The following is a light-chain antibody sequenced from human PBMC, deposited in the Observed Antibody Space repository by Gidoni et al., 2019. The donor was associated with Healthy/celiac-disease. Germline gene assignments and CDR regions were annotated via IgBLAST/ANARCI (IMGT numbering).Light chain of an antibody. CDR3: AAWDDSLNGPWV. CDR2: SNN. CDR1: SSNIGSNP. Sequence: QSVLTQPPSASGTPGQRVTISCSGSSSNIGSNPVNWYQQLPGTAPKHLIYSNNQRPSGVPDRFSGSKSGTSASRAISGLQSEDEADYYCAAWDDSLNGPWVFGGGTKLTVL. J-gene: IGLJ3*02. V-gene: IGLV1-44*01.